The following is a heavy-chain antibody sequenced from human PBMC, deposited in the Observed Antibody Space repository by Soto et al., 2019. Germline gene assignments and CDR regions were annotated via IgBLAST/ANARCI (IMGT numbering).Heavy chain of an antibody. D-gene: IGHD5-12*01. CDR1: RFSNSW. Sequence: EVQLVESGGGLVQPGGSLRLSCAASRFSNSWLHWVRQVPGKGLVWVSRINTDGDTTNYADFVKGRFTISRDYATDTVYLQMNSLRAEDTAVYYCVRGPGAYVYFGFDIWGQGTRVTVSS. CDR2: INTDGDTT. J-gene: IGHJ3*02. V-gene: IGHV3-74*01. CDR3: VRGPGAYVYFGFDI.